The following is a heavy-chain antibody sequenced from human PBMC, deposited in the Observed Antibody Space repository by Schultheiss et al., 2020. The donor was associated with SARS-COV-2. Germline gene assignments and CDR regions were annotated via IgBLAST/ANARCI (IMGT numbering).Heavy chain of an antibody. J-gene: IGHJ6*02. V-gene: IGHV3-66*01. CDR2: IYSGGST. CDR3: AKDRRYYDILTGYFQAHNQALESYGMDV. CDR1: GFTVSSNY. Sequence: GGSLRLSCAASGFTVSSNYMTWVRQAPGKGLEWVSLIYSGGSTYYADSVKGRFTISRDNSKNTLYLQMNSLRDEDTAVYYCAKDRRYYDILTGYFQAHNQALESYGMDVWGQGTTVTVSS. D-gene: IGHD3-9*01.